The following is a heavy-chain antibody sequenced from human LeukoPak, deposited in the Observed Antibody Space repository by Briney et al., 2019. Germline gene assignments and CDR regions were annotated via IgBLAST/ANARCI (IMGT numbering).Heavy chain of an antibody. CDR2: IKQDGSEK. J-gene: IGHJ6*02. Sequence: GGSLRLSCAASGFTFSDYYMSWIRQAPGKGLEWVANIKQDGSEKYYVDSVKGRFTISRDNAKNSLYLQMNSLRAEDTAVYYCARAGGAGYYGMDVWGQGTTVTVSS. V-gene: IGHV3-7*01. CDR1: GFTFSDYY. D-gene: IGHD4/OR15-4a*01. CDR3: ARAGGAGYYGMDV.